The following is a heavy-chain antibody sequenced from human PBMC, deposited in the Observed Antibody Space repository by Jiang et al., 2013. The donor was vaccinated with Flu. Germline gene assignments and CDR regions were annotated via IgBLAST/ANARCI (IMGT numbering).Heavy chain of an antibody. V-gene: IGHV1-18*01. J-gene: IGHJ4*02. CDR3: ARDFMFVVDSSGYYYGGFGY. Sequence: SVKVSCKASGYTFTSYGISWVRQAPGQGLEWMGWISAYNGNTNYAQKLQGRVTMTTDTSTSTAYMELRSLRSDDTAVYYCARDFMFVVDSSGYYYGGFGYWGQGTLVTVSS. CDR1: GYTFTSYG. CDR2: ISAYNGNT. D-gene: IGHD3-22*01.